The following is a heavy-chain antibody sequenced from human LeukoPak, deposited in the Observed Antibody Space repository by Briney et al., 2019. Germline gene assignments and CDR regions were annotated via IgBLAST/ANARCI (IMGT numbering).Heavy chain of an antibody. CDR1: GFTFTSYS. V-gene: IGHV3-23*01. D-gene: IGHD1-26*01. J-gene: IGHJ4*02. CDR3: AKGGKWDVTPFDY. CDR2: ISGGGGST. Sequence: QPGRSLRLSCAASGFTFTSYSMNWVRQAPGKGLEWVSTISGGGGSTYYADFVKGRFTISRDNSKNTLYLQVNSLRAEDTAVYYCAKGGKWDVTPFDYWGQGTLVTVSS.